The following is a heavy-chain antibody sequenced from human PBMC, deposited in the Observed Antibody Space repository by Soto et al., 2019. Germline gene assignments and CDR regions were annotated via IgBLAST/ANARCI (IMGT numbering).Heavy chain of an antibody. J-gene: IGHJ4*02. CDR1: GGSFSTDY. Sequence: QVQLQQWGAGLLKPSETLSLTCAVYGGSFSTDYWSWIRQPPGKGLEWIGEINPSGGTNYNPSLKSRVTISVATSKNQFSLKLSSVTAADTAVYYCARVLAARASRDFDYWGQGTLVPVSS. CDR3: ARVLAARASRDFDY. V-gene: IGHV4-34*01. CDR2: INPSGGT. D-gene: IGHD6-6*01.